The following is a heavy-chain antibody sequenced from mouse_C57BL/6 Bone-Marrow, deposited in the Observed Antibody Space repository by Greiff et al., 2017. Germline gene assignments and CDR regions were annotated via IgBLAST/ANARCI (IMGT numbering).Heavy chain of an antibody. D-gene: IGHD2-5*01. V-gene: IGHV1-81*01. CDR2: IYPRSGNT. CDR1: GYTFTSYG. Sequence: QVQLQQSGAELARPGASVKLSCKASGYTFTSYGISWVKQRTGQGLEWIGEIYPRSGNTYYNEKFKGKATLTADNSSSTAYMELRSLTSEDSAVYFCARRGYSNYAMDYWGQGTSVTVSS. J-gene: IGHJ4*01. CDR3: ARRGYSNYAMDY.